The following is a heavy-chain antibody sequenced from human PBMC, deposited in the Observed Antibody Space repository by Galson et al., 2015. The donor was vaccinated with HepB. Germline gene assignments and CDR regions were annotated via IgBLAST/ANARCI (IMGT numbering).Heavy chain of an antibody. CDR2: ISPYNGKT. Sequence: SVKVSCKASGYTFTTYGISWVRQAPGQGLEWMGWISPYNGKTNYAQQLQGRVTMTTDTSTSTAYMELRSLRSDDTAVYYCARGGPYGPLFPVQLERTLYYWGQGTLVTVSS. J-gene: IGHJ4*02. CDR1: GYTFTTYG. V-gene: IGHV1-18*01. CDR3: ARGGPYGPLFPVQLERTLYY. D-gene: IGHD1-1*01.